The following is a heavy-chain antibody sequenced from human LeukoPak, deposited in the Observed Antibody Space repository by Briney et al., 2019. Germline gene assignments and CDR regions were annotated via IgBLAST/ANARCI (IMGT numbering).Heavy chain of an antibody. CDR3: ARDVDRGRGSLDFDY. V-gene: IGHV3-30-3*01. D-gene: IGHD1-26*01. Sequence: GGSLRLSCAASGFTFSSYAMHWVRQAPGKGLEWVAVISYDGSNKYYADSVKGRFTISRDNSKNTLYLQMNSLRAEDTAVYYCARDVDRGRGSLDFDYWGQGTLVTVSS. CDR1: GFTFSSYA. CDR2: ISYDGSNK. J-gene: IGHJ4*02.